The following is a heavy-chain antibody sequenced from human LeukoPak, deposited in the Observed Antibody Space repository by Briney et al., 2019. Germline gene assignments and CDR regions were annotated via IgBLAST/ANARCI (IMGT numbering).Heavy chain of an antibody. CDR3: ARRRDSGYDRVFDY. J-gene: IGHJ4*02. CDR2: IYPGDSDT. Sequence: GESLKISCKGSGYSFTSYWIGRVRQMPGQGLEWMEIIYPGDSDTRYSPSFHGQVTISADKSISTAYLQWSSLKASDTAMCYCARRRDSGYDRVFDYWGQGTLVTVSS. D-gene: IGHD5-12*01. CDR1: GYSFTSYW. V-gene: IGHV5-51*01.